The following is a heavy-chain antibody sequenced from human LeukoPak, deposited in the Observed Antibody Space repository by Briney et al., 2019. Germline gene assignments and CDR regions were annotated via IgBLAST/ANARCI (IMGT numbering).Heavy chain of an antibody. CDR1: GFTFSSYA. Sequence: PGGSLRLSCAASGFTFSSYAMHWVRQAPGKGLEWVAVISYDGSNKYYADSVKGRFTISRDNSKNTLYLQMNSLRAEDTAVYYCARLGRYFDWLLQTPNYYYYMDVWGKGTTVTVSS. J-gene: IGHJ6*03. V-gene: IGHV3-30*04. CDR2: ISYDGSNK. D-gene: IGHD3-9*01. CDR3: ARLGRYFDWLLQTPNYYYYMDV.